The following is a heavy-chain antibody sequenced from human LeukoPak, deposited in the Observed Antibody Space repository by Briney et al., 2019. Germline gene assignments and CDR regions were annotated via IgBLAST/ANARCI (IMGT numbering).Heavy chain of an antibody. J-gene: IGHJ5*02. CDR3: ARGWRFNIGSGNWFAL. Sequence: SETLSLTCAVSGGTFRGFFWSWIRQPPGKGPAWIGEIDHSGSTNYDPSLESRVTLSVDTSKNPVSLTLNSVTAADTAVYYCARGWRFNIGSGNWFALGGQGTLVTVPS. V-gene: IGHV4-34*01. D-gene: IGHD3-10*01. CDR1: GGTFRGFF. CDR2: IDHSGST.